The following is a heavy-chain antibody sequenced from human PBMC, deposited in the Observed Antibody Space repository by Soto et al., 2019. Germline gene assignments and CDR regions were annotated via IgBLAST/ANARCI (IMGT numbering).Heavy chain of an antibody. V-gene: IGHV3-30*03. CDR3: ATPPTHSGWFGIGGHDGFDV. CDR1: GFTFSSHG. D-gene: IGHD3-16*01. Sequence: QVQMEESGGGVVQPGASLRLSCAGSGFTFSSHGTHWVRQAPGKGLEWLTVISFDSVNKHYADSVKGRFTISRDNSKNTVYLQMNSLKPEDKAVYYCATPPTHSGWFGIGGHDGFDVRGQGTKVTVSS. J-gene: IGHJ3*01. CDR2: ISFDSVNK.